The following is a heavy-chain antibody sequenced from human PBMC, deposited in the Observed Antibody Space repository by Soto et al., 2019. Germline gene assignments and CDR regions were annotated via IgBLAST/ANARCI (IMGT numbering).Heavy chain of an antibody. D-gene: IGHD3-22*01. Sequence: SVKVSCKASGGTFSSYAISWVRQAPGQGLEWMGGIIPIFGTANYAQKFQGRVTITADESTSTAYMELSSLRSEDTAVYYCARDQYYYDSSGYYSVPYYYGMDVWG. CDR3: ARDQYYYDSSGYYSVPYYYGMDV. CDR2: IIPIFGTA. J-gene: IGHJ6*02. CDR1: GGTFSSYA. V-gene: IGHV1-69*13.